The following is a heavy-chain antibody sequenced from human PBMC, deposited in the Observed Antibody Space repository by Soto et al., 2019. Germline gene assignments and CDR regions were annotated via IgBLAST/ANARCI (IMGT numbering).Heavy chain of an antibody. CDR2: IGSSDNII. J-gene: IGHJ4*02. CDR1: GFTFSDYY. Sequence: GGSLRLSCAASGFTFSDYYMSWIRQAPGKGLEWVSYIGSSDNIIYYADSVKGRFTISRDNAKNSLYLQMNSLRAEDTAVYYCARDLGYYESSGYFDYWGQGXLVTVSS. D-gene: IGHD3-22*01. CDR3: ARDLGYYESSGYFDY. V-gene: IGHV3-11*01.